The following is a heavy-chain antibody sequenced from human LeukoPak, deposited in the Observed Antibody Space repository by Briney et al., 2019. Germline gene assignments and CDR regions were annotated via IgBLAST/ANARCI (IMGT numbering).Heavy chain of an antibody. CDR2: IYSGGST. Sequence: HPGGSLRLSCAASGFTVSTDYMSWVRQAPGKGLEWVSLIYSGGSTYYADSVKGRFTISRDNSKNTLYLQMNSLRAEDTAVYYCARGGPAAGRFDYWGQGTLVTVSS. V-gene: IGHV3-66*01. CDR1: GFTVSTDY. CDR3: ARGGPAAGRFDY. J-gene: IGHJ4*02. D-gene: IGHD6-13*01.